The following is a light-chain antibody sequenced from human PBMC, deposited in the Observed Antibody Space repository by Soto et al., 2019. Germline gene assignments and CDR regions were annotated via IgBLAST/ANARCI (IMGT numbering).Light chain of an antibody. J-gene: IGLJ3*02. V-gene: IGLV4-60*02. CDR2: LESSGSY. CDR3: ETWGINTQV. CDR1: SGHSSYI. Sequence: QPVLTQSSSASASLGSSVKLTCTLSSGHSSYIIAWHQQQPGKAPRYLMKLESSGSYNKGSGVPDRFSGSSSGADRYLTISNLQFEDEADYYCETWGINTQVFGGGTKLTVL.